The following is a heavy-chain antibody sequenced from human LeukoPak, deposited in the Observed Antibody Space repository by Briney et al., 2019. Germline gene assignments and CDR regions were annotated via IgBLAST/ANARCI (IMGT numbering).Heavy chain of an antibody. V-gene: IGHV4-59*01. CDR1: GGSISSYY. D-gene: IGHD6-13*01. Sequence: SETLSLTCTVSGGSISSYYWSWIRQPPGKGLEWIGYISYIGSTNYNPSLKSRVTISIDTSKNQFSLKLSSVTAADTAVYYCARVVSSSWDYYFDYWGQGTLVTVSS. CDR3: ARVVSSSWDYYFDY. J-gene: IGHJ4*02. CDR2: ISYIGST.